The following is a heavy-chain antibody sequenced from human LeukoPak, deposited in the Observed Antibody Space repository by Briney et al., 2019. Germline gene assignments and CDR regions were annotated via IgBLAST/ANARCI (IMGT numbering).Heavy chain of an antibody. D-gene: IGHD3-10*01. CDR3: ARSITMVRGVINLYYYYMDV. CDR2: ISSSSSYI. Sequence: PGGSLRLSCAASGFTFSSYSMNWVRQAPGKGLEWVSSISSSSSYIYYADSVKGRFTISRDNAKNSLYLQMNSLRAEDTAVYYCARSITMVRGVINLYYYYMDVWGKGTTVTVSS. V-gene: IGHV3-21*01. CDR1: GFTFSSYS. J-gene: IGHJ6*03.